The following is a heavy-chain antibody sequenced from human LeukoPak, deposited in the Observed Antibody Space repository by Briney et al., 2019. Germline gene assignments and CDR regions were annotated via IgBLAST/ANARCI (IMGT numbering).Heavy chain of an antibody. Sequence: SVKVSCKASGGTFSSYAISWVRQAPGQGLEWMGGIIPIFGTANYAQKFQGRVTITADESTSTAYMELSSLRSEDTAVYYCARKKRTAHRNGKFDYWGRGTLVTVSS. D-gene: IGHD1-1*01. CDR2: IIPIFGTA. CDR1: GGTFSSYA. J-gene: IGHJ4*02. V-gene: IGHV1-69*13. CDR3: ARKKRTAHRNGKFDY.